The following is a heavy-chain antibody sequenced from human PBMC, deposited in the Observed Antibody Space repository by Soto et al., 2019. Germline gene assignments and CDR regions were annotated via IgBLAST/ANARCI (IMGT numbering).Heavy chain of an antibody. Sequence: QVQLVQSGAEVKKPGSSVKVSCKASGGTFSSYTISWVRQAPGQGLEWMGRIIPILGIANYAQKFQGRVTITADKSTSTGYMELSSLRSEDTAVYYCAGGPPDSSSWYDYWGQGTLVTVSS. CDR2: IIPILGIA. J-gene: IGHJ4*02. CDR1: GGTFSSYT. D-gene: IGHD6-13*01. V-gene: IGHV1-69*02. CDR3: AGGPPDSSSWYDY.